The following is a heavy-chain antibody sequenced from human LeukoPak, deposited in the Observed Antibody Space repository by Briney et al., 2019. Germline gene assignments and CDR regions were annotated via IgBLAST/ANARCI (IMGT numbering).Heavy chain of an antibody. CDR1: GFTFSSYT. D-gene: IGHD5-12*01. CDR2: IYSGGST. CDR3: ARGGSSGYDYEAFDY. Sequence: GGSLRLSCAASGFTFSSYTMTWVRHAPGKRLEWVSVIYSGGSTYYADSVKGRFTISRDNSKNTLYLQMNSLRAEDTAVYYCARGGSSGYDYEAFDYWGQGTLVTVSS. V-gene: IGHV3-53*01. J-gene: IGHJ4*02.